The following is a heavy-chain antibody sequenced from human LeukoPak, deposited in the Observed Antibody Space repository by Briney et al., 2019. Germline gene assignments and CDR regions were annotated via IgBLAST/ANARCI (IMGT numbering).Heavy chain of an antibody. D-gene: IGHD6-13*01. CDR1: GFTFSSYA. V-gene: IGHV3-30-3*01. Sequence: GGSLRLSCAASGFTFSSYAMHWVRQAPGKGLEWVAVISYDGSNKYYADSVKGRFTISRDNSKNTLYLQMNSLRAEDTAVYYCARVPGYSSSWYSWYFDYWGQGTLVTVSS. J-gene: IGHJ4*02. CDR2: ISYDGSNK. CDR3: ARVPGYSSSWYSWYFDY.